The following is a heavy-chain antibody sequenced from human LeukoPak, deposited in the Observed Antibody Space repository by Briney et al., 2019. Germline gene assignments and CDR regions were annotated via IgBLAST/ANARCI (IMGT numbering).Heavy chain of an antibody. CDR1: GDSISSNY. CDR3: ATCRDEFGDYGFTS. CDR2: IYDSWRT. J-gene: IGHJ5*02. Sequence: SETLSLTCTVSGDSISSNYWSWIRQSPGKGLEWIGCIYDSWRTKDNPTLKSRVTISVDTSKNLFSLKLTPVTAADTAVYYCATCRDEFGDYGFTSWGQGTLVTVSS. V-gene: IGHV4-59*01. D-gene: IGHD4-17*01.